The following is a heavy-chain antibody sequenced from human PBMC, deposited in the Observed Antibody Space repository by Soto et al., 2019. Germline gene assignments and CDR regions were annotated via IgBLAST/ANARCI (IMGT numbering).Heavy chain of an antibody. CDR1: GGSISSGGYS. J-gene: IGHJ5*02. CDR3: ARGPYNYDSSGYLNWFDP. D-gene: IGHD3-22*01. CDR2: IYHSGST. Sequence: QLQLQESGSGLVKPSQTLSLTCAVSGGSISSGGYSWGWIRQPPGKGLEWIGYIYHSGSTYYNPSLTSRVTISVDRSKNQFSLKLSSVTAADTAVYYCARGPYNYDSSGYLNWFDPWGQGTLVTVSS. V-gene: IGHV4-30-2*01.